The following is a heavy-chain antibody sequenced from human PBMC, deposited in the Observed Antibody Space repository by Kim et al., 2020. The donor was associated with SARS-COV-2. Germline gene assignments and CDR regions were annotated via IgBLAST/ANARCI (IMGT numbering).Heavy chain of an antibody. CDR3: ARYYGRSRFYGLDV. V-gene: IGHV4-59*01. J-gene: IGHJ6*02. CDR1: GGSISSYY. D-gene: IGHD3-10*01. CDR2: IYYSGGN. Sequence: SETLSLTCTVSGGSISSYYWSWIRQPPGKGLEWIGYIYYSGGNIYNPSLKSRVTISVDTSKNQFSLRLNSMTAADTAIYYCARYYGRSRFYGLDVWGQGT.